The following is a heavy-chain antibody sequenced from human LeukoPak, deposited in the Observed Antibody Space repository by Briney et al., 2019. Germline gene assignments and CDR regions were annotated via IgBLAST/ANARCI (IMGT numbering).Heavy chain of an antibody. Sequence: ASVKVSCKASGYTFTSYGISWVRQAPGQGLEWMGWISAYNGNTNYAQKLQGRVTMTTDTSTSTAYMELSSLRSEDTAVYYCARKTYCGGDCYSRRDWYFDLWGRGTLVTVSS. CDR3: ARKTYCGGDCYSRRDWYFDL. CDR2: ISAYNGNT. D-gene: IGHD2-21*02. CDR1: GYTFTSYG. V-gene: IGHV1-18*01. J-gene: IGHJ2*01.